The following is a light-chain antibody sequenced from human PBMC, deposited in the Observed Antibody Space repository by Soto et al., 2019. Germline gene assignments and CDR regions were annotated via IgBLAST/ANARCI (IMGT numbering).Light chain of an antibody. Sequence: EIVMTQSPATLSVSPGERATLSCRASQSVGSNLAWYQQKPGQAPTLLIYGPSTRATGIPARFSGSGSGTEFTLTISSLQSEDFAIYFCQQYNNWPPDRTFGQGTKVEIK. J-gene: IGKJ1*01. CDR3: QQYNNWPPDRT. V-gene: IGKV3-15*01. CDR1: QSVGSN. CDR2: GPS.